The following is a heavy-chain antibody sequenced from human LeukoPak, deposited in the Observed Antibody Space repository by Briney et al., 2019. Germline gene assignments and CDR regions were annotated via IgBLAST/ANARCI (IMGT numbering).Heavy chain of an antibody. D-gene: IGHD1-14*01. V-gene: IGHV3-30*02. CDR1: GFTFSRYW. CDR2: INYDGSNK. J-gene: IGHJ4*02. CDR3: ATTDTTCY. Sequence: LAGGSLRLSCAASGFTFSRYWMSWVRQAPGKGLEWVAFINYDGSNKYYADSVKGRFTISRDNSKNTLYLEINSLSADDTAVYYCATTDTTCYWGQGTLVTVSS.